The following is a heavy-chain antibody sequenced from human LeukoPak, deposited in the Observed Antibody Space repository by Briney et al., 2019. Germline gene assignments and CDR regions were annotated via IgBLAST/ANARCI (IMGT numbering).Heavy chain of an antibody. J-gene: IGHJ4*02. CDR1: GITFNNYW. CDR3: ARGGYSSGLDY. D-gene: IGHD6-19*01. CDR2: IDTDGSGT. V-gene: IGHV3-74*01. Sequence: GGSPRLSCAASGITFNNYWLHWVRQAPGKELVWVSRIDTDGSGTIYADSVKGRFTVSRDNAKNTLYLQMTSLRAEDTAVYYCARGGYSSGLDYWGQGILVTVSS.